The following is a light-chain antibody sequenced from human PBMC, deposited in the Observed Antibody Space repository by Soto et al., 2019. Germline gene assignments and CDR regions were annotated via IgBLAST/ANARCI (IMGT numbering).Light chain of an antibody. CDR2: DSS. V-gene: IGKV3-11*01. CDR3: QQRSNWPRT. J-gene: IGKJ1*01. Sequence: EIVLTQSPATLSLSPGERATLSCRASQSVSSYLAWYQQNPGQAPSLLIYDSSNRAAGIPARFSGSGSGTDFTLTISSLAPEDFAVYYCQQRSNWPRTFGQGTKVEIK. CDR1: QSVSSY.